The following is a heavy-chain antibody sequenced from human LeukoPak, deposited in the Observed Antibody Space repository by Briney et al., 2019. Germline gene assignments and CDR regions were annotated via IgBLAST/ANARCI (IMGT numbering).Heavy chain of an antibody. V-gene: IGHV4-38-2*02. J-gene: IGHJ4*02. D-gene: IGHD3-10*01. CDR1: GYSISSDYY. CDR2: FYHSGYT. CDR3: ARHLFYGSGSYQFDY. Sequence: SETLSLTCTVSGYSISSDYYWAWIRQPPGKGLEWIGSFYHSGYTYSNPSLKSRVSISTDTSKKHFPLRLSSVTAADTAVYYCARHLFYGSGSYQFDYWGQGSLVTVSS.